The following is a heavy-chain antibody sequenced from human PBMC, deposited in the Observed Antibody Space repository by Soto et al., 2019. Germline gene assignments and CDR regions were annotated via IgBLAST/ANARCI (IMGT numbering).Heavy chain of an antibody. CDR2: IWYDGSNK. Sequence: QVRLVESGGGVVQPGRSLSLPCAASGFTFSSYGMHWVRQAPGKGLEWVAVIWYDGSNKYYADSVKGRFTISRDNSKNPLYLQLNSLRAEDAAVYYCGRGRVILWFGELSTDAFDIWGQGTMVTVSS. D-gene: IGHD3-10*01. CDR3: GRGRVILWFGELSTDAFDI. J-gene: IGHJ3*02. CDR1: GFTFSSYG. V-gene: IGHV3-33*01.